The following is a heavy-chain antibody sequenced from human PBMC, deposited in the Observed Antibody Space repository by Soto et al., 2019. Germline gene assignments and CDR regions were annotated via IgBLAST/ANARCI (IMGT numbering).Heavy chain of an antibody. CDR1: GFTFSSYS. CDR3: AKRGDCSGGSCYPDY. CDR2: ISSSSSYI. V-gene: IGHV3-21*01. D-gene: IGHD2-15*01. Sequence: EVQLVESGGGLVKPGGSLRLSCAASGFTFSSYSMNWVRQAPGTGLEWVSSISSSSSYIYYADSVKGRFTISRDNAKNSLYLQMNSLRAEDTAVYYCAKRGDCSGGSCYPDYWGQGTLVTVSS. J-gene: IGHJ4*02.